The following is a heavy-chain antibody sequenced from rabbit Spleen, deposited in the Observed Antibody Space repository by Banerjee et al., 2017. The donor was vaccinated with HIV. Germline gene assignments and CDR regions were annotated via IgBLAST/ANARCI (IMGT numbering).Heavy chain of an antibody. Sequence: QEQLVESGGGLVQPGGSLKLSCTASGFDISNYGVNWVRQAPGKGLEYIGYITDDDSTAYASWVNGRFTISRENTQNTVSLQMTSLTAADTAAYFCVRALYSGGTNLWGQGTLVTVS. D-gene: IGHD4-1*01. CDR2: ITDDDST. CDR3: VRALYSGGTNL. V-gene: IGHV1S29*01. CDR1: GFDISNYG. J-gene: IGHJ4*01.